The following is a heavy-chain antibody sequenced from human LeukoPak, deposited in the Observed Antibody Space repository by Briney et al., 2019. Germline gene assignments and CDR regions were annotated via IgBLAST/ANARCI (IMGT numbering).Heavy chain of an antibody. J-gene: IGHJ4*02. V-gene: IGHV4-59*01. CDR3: AREKGYYDSSGYYGLDY. CDR2: IYGDGST. D-gene: IGHD3-22*01. Sequence: SETLSLTCTVSGGSITSYYWTWIRQPPGKGLEWIGFIYGDGSTKYNPSLKSRVTMSVDTSKNQFSLKLSSATAADSAVYYCAREKGYYDSSGYYGLDYWGQGTLVTVSS. CDR1: GGSITSYY.